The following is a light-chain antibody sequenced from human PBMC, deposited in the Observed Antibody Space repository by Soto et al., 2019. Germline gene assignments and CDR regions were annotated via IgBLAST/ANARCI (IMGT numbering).Light chain of an antibody. CDR2: TAS. Sequence: THMTLSLSPVCLSVGDRVPITSRASQDISKWIAWYQKKPGRAPKLLIHTASTIQREVPSRFSVSGSGTDFNLTISRLQTEEFATYYCQEAYSFTVTFGLGTQVDIK. CDR3: QEAYSFTVT. CDR1: QDISKW. J-gene: IGKJ5*01. V-gene: IGKV1D-12*01.